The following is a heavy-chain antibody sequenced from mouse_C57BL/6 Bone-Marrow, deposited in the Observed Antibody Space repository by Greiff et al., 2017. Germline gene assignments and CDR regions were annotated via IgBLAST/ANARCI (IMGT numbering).Heavy chain of an antibody. D-gene: IGHD2-1*01. Sequence: VQRVESGAELVRPGASVKMSCKASGYTFTSYTMHWVKQRPGQGLEWIGYINPSSGETKYNQKFKYKATLTADKSSSTAYMQLSSLTSEASAVYDCARGEDYYCNYWWFAYWGQGTLVTVSA. CDR1: GYTFTSYT. CDR3: ARGEDYYCNYWWFAY. J-gene: IGHJ3*01. V-gene: IGHV1-4*01. CDR2: INPSSGET.